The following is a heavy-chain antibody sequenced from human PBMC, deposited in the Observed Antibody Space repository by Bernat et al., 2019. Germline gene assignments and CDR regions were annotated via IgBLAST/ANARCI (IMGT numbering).Heavy chain of an antibody. CDR2: ISYDGSNK. Sequence: QVQLVESGGGVVQPGRSLRLSCAASGFTFSSYGMHWVRQAPGKGLEWVAVISYDGSNKYYADSVKGRFTISRDNSKNTLYLQMNSLRAEDTAVYYCEKDGTRSGGSGSLFDYWGQGTLVTVSS. V-gene: IGHV3-30*18. D-gene: IGHD3-10*01. CDR3: EKDGTRSGGSGSLFDY. J-gene: IGHJ4*02. CDR1: GFTFSSYG.